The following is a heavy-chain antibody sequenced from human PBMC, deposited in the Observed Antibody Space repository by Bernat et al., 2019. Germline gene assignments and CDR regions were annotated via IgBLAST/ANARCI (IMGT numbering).Heavy chain of an antibody. CDR1: GFTFSSFS. CDR2: ISSSSSTI. D-gene: IGHD5-18*01. V-gene: IGHV3-48*01. CDR3: AREELWSPAGTDY. Sequence: EVQLVESGGGLVQPGGSLRLSCAASGFTFSSFSMNWVRQAPGKGLEWVSYISSSSSTIYYADSVKGRFTISRDNAKNSLYLQMNSLRAEDTAVYYCAREELWSPAGTDYWGQGTLVTVSS. J-gene: IGHJ4*02.